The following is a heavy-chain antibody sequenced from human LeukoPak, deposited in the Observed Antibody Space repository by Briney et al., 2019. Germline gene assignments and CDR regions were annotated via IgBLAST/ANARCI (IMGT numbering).Heavy chain of an antibody. D-gene: IGHD1/OR15-1a*01. CDR3: ARHRSTGTSHFDY. J-gene: IGHJ4*02. Sequence: ASVEVSFKASGYTFTSYGISWVRQAPGQGLEWMGWISAYNGNTNYAQKLQGRVTMTTDTPTSTAYMELRSLRSDDTAVYYCARHRSTGTSHFDYWGQGTLVTVSS. V-gene: IGHV1-18*01. CDR2: ISAYNGNT. CDR1: GYTFTSYG.